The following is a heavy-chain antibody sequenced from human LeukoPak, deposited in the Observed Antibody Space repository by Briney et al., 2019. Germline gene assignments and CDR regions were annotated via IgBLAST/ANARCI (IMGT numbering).Heavy chain of an antibody. CDR3: ARPGGPYRVGSFDY. CDR1: GGSISDYY. J-gene: IGHJ4*02. V-gene: IGHV4-59*08. D-gene: IGHD3-10*01. Sequence: SETLSLTCTDSGGSISDYYWNSIRQPPGEGLEWIGYIYYSGDTNYNPSLKGRVTISVDTSKNQFSLRLSSVTAADTAMYYCARPGGPYRVGSFDYWGQGALVTVSS. CDR2: IYYSGDT.